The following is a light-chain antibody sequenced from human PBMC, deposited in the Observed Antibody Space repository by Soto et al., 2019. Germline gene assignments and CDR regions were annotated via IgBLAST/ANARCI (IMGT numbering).Light chain of an antibody. CDR3: SSYTASSARV. J-gene: IGLJ3*02. CDR1: STDVGRYKY. V-gene: IGLV2-14*01. CDR2: EVS. Sequence: QSALTQPASVSGSPGQSITISCTGTSTDVGRYKYVSWYQQHPGKVPKLIIYEVSNRPSGVSSRFSGSKSGNTASLTISGRQAEDEAHYFCSSYTASSARVFGGGTKLTVL.